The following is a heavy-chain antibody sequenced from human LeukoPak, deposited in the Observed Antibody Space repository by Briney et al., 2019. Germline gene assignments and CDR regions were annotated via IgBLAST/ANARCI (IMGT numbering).Heavy chain of an antibody. J-gene: IGHJ4*02. CDR3: AKGQFSDFWSGSDY. CDR1: GFTFSSYG. Sequence: GGSLRLSCAASGFTFSSYGMHWVRQAPGKGLEWVAVISYDGSNKYYADSVKGRFTISRDNSKNTLYLQMNSLRAEDTAVYYCAKGQFSDFWSGSDYWGQGTLVTVSS. D-gene: IGHD3-3*01. CDR2: ISYDGSNK. V-gene: IGHV3-30*18.